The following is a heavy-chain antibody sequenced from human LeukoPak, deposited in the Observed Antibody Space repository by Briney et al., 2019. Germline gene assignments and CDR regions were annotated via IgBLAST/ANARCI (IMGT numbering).Heavy chain of an antibody. V-gene: IGHV4-30-4*01. CDR1: AGSIISGDYY. D-gene: IGHD2-15*01. CDR2: IFYSGNT. J-gene: IGHJ3*01. Sequence: PSETLSLTCTVSAGSIISGDYYWSWIRQPPGKGLEWIGYIFYSGNTYYNPSLKYRLTISVDTSKNQFSLNLSSVTAADTAVYYCARDLVVVTATYDDAFDAWGQGTMVTVSS. CDR3: ARDLVVVTATYDDAFDA.